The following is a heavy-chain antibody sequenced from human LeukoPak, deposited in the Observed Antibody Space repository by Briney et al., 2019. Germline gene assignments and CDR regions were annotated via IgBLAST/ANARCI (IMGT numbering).Heavy chain of an antibody. D-gene: IGHD5-12*01. CDR2: INPNSGGA. Sequence: GASVKVSCKASGYTFTGYYMHWVRQAPGQGLEWMGWINPNSGGANYAQKFQGRVTMTRDTSISTAYMELSRLRSDDTAVYYCARGAEWLRLAGDFDYWGQGTLVTVSS. CDR1: GYTFTGYY. V-gene: IGHV1-2*02. J-gene: IGHJ4*02. CDR3: ARGAEWLRLAGDFDY.